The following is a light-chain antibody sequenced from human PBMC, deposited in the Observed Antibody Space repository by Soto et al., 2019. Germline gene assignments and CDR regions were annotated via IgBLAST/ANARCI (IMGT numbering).Light chain of an antibody. CDR2: GNS. V-gene: IGLV1-40*01. Sequence: QSVLTQPPSVSGAPGQRVTISCTGSSSNIGAGYDVHWYQQLPGTAPKLLIYGNSNRPSGVPDRLSGSKSGTSASLAITGLQAEDESDYSCQSYDSSLSGWVFGGGTKLTVL. J-gene: IGLJ3*02. CDR3: QSYDSSLSGWV. CDR1: SSNIGAGYD.